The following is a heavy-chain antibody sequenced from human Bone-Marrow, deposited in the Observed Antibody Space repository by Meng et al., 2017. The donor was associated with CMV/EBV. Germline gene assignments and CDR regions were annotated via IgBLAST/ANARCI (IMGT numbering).Heavy chain of an antibody. Sequence: ASVKVSCKASGYTFTSYGISWVRQAPGQGLEWMGWISAYNGNTNYAQKLQGRVTITRNTSISTAYMELSSLRSEDTAVYYCARGKITGASDYWGQGTLVTVSS. CDR1: GYTFTSYG. D-gene: IGHD7-27*01. CDR2: ISAYNGNT. J-gene: IGHJ4*02. V-gene: IGHV1-18*01. CDR3: ARGKITGASDY.